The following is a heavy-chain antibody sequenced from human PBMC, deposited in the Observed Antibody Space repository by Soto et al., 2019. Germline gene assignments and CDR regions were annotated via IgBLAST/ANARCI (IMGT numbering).Heavy chain of an antibody. D-gene: IGHD6-19*01. CDR1: GFTFSTYW. V-gene: IGHV3-7*01. CDR3: ARVGQWPYDAFDI. Sequence: GSLRLSCAASGFTFSTYWMTWVRQAPGKGLEWVANIKQDESEKYYVDSVKGRFTISRDNAKNSLFLQMNSLRADDTAVYYCARVGQWPYDAFDIWGQGTMVTVSS. CDR2: IKQDESEK. J-gene: IGHJ3*02.